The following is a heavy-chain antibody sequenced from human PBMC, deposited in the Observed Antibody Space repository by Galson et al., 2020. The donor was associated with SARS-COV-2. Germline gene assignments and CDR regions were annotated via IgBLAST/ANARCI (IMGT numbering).Heavy chain of an antibody. Sequence: SETLSLTCAVYGGSFSGYYWSWIRQPPGKGLEWIGEINSSGSTNYNPSLKSRVTITVDTSKNHFSLKLSSVTAADTTVYYCAREENFVLVGTAPRRCFFGWWGRGTLATVSS. CDR1: GGSFSGYY. D-gene: IGHD2-8*02. V-gene: IGHV4-34*01. J-gene: IGHJ4*02. CDR3: AREENFVLVGTAPRRCFFGW. CDR2: INSSGST.